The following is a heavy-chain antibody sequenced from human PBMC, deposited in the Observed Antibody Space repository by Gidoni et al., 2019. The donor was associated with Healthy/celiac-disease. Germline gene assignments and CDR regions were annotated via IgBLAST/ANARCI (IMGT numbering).Heavy chain of an antibody. CDR3: ARASGYSSGWSRPSYFDL. Sequence: QVQLQESGPGRVKPSETLSLTCTVSGGSISSYYWSWLRQPPGKGLEWIGYIYYSGSTNYNPSLKSRVTISVDTSKNQFSLKLSSVTAADTAVYYCARASGYSSGWSRPSYFDLCGRGTLVTVSS. CDR1: GGSISSYY. CDR2: IYYSGST. V-gene: IGHV4-59*01. J-gene: IGHJ2*01. D-gene: IGHD6-19*01.